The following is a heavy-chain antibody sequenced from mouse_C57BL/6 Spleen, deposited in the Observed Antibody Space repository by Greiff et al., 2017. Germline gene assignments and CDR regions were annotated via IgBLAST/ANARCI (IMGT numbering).Heavy chain of an antibody. CDR3: ARRAFYSRYWYFDV. Sequence: QVQLKQPGAELVQPGASVKMSCTASGYTFTSYWITWVKQRPGQGLEWIGDIYPGSGSTNYNAKFKSKATLTVDTSSSTAYMQLSSLTSEESAVYYCARRAFYSRYWYFDVWGTGTTVTVSS. D-gene: IGHD2-12*01. CDR2: IYPGSGST. J-gene: IGHJ1*03. CDR1: GYTFTSYW. V-gene: IGHV1-55*01.